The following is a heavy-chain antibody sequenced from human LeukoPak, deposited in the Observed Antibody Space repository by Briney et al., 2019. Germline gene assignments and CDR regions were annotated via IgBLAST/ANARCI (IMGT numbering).Heavy chain of an antibody. D-gene: IGHD1-26*01. V-gene: IGHV4-59*01. J-gene: IGHJ4*02. CDR3: ARYSGNPAWYFDY. CDR2: IYSSGST. CDR1: GGSINNYY. Sequence: SETLSLTCTVSGGSINNYYWGWIRQPPGRGLEWIGHIYSSGSTKKNSALESRINLSVDTSKNQFSLRISSVTAADTAVYYCARYSGNPAWYFDYWGQGTLVSVSS.